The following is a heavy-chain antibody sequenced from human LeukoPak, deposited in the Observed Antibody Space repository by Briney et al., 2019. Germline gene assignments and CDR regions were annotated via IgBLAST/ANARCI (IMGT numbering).Heavy chain of an antibody. J-gene: IGHJ4*02. V-gene: IGHV1-69*13. CDR3: ARDGDGYNYDYYFDY. Sequence: GASVKVSCKASGGTFSSYAISWVRQAPGQGLEWMGGIIPIFGTANYAQKFQGRVTITADESTSTAYMELSSLRSEDTAVYYCARDGDGYNYDYYFDYWGQGTLVTVSS. CDR1: GGTFSSYA. CDR2: IIPIFGTA. D-gene: IGHD5-24*01.